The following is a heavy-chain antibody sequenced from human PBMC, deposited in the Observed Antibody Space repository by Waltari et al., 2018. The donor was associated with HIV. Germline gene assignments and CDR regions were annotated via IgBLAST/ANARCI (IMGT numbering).Heavy chain of an antibody. V-gene: IGHV4-34*01. CDR2: INHSGST. J-gene: IGHJ5*02. CDR3: ARGHDFCSSTSCFRQGWFDP. Sequence: QVQLQQWGAGLLKPSETLSLTCAVYGGSFSGYYWSWIRQPPGKGLEWIGEINHSGSTNYNTSLKSRVTISVDTSKNQFSLKRSSVTAADTAVYYCARGHDFCSSTSCFRQGWFDPCGQGTLVTVSS. CDR1: GGSFSGYY. D-gene: IGHD2-2*01.